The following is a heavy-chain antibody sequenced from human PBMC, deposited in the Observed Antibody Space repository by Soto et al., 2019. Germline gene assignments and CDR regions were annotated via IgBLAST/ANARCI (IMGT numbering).Heavy chain of an antibody. V-gene: IGHV3-30*18. J-gene: IGHJ3*01. CDR3: AKGWPGYSSGWFAFDS. CDR1: GFTFSDYG. D-gene: IGHD6-19*01. CDR2: ISYEGSNN. Sequence: GGSLRLSCAASGFTFSDYGMHWVRQAPGKGLEWVAVISYEGSNNYYVDSVEGRFTISRDNSKSTVYLHMDSLRAEDTAVYYCAKGWPGYSSGWFAFDSWGPGTVVTVSS.